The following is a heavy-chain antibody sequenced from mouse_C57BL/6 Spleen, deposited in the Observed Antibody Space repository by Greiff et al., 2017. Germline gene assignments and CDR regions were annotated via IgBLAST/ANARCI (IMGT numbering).Heavy chain of an antibody. Sequence: VQLQQSGPELVKPGASVKISCKASGYSFTGYYMNWVKQSPEKSLEWIGEINPSTGGTTYNQKFKAKATLTVDKSSSTAYMQLKSLTSEDSAVYYCASSKSLFGYWGQGTTLTVSS. V-gene: IGHV1-42*01. J-gene: IGHJ2*01. D-gene: IGHD1-3*01. CDR3: ASSKSLFGY. CDR2: INPSTGGT. CDR1: GYSFTGYY.